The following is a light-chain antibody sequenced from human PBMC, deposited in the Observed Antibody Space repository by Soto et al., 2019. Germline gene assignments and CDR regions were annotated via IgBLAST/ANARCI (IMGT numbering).Light chain of an antibody. CDR3: QQYDNLPSIT. CDR2: DAS. V-gene: IGKV1-33*01. Sequence: DIQMTQSPSSLSASVGDRVTITRQASQDISNYLNWYQQKPGKAPKLLIYDASNLETGVPSRFSGSGSGTDFTFTITTLQPEDIPTYYCQQYDNLPSITFGQGTRLDFK. CDR1: QDISNY. J-gene: IGKJ5*01.